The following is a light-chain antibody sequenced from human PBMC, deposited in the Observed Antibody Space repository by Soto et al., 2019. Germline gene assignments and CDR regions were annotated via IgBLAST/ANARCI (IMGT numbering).Light chain of an antibody. V-gene: IGKV3-20*01. J-gene: IGKJ2*01. CDR3: QQYGSSPYT. CDR1: QSVDSIY. Sequence: EIVLTQSPGTLSLSPGERATLSCRASQSVDSIYIAGYQQKPGQAPRLLIYSASSWATGVPARFSGRGSGTDFTLSISRLEPEDSAVYYCQQYGSSPYTFGQGTKLEIK. CDR2: SAS.